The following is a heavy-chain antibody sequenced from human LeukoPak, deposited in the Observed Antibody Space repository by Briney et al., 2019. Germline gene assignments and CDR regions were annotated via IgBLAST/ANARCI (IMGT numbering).Heavy chain of an antibody. V-gene: IGHV3-73*01. CDR3: TRDGDNGRVY. Sequence: PGGSLRLSCAASGFTFSGSAMHWVRQASGKGLEWVGRIRSKANSYATAYAASVKGRFTISRDDSKNTAYLQMNSLKTEDTAVYYCTRDGDNGRVYWGQGTLVTVSS. J-gene: IGHJ4*02. CDR2: IRSKANSYAT. CDR1: GFTFSGSA. D-gene: IGHD1-14*01.